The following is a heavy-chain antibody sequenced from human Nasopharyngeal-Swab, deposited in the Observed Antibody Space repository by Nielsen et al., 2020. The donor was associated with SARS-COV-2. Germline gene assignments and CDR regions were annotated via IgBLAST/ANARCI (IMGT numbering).Heavy chain of an antibody. CDR3: ARDPQYRSSWSYYYYYGMDV. CDR1: GFTFSSYS. Sequence: GESLKISCAASGFTFSSYSMNWVRQAPGKGLEWVSYISSSSSTIYYADSVKGRFTISRDNAKNSLYLQMNSLRDEDTAVYYCARDPQYRSSWSYYYYYGMDVWGQGTTVTVSS. D-gene: IGHD6-13*01. V-gene: IGHV3-48*02. CDR2: ISSSSSTI. J-gene: IGHJ6*02.